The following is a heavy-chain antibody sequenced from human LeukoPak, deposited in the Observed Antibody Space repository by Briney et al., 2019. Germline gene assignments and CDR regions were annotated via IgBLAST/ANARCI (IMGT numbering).Heavy chain of an antibody. D-gene: IGHD1-7*01. CDR2: VYYSGST. J-gene: IGHJ5*02. V-gene: IGHV4-59*08. CDR1: GGSISSYY. Sequence: PSETLSLTCTVSGGSISSYYWSWIRQPPGKGLEWIGYVYYSGSTNYNPSLKSRVTISGDTSKNQFSLKLSSVTAADTAVYYCARSGHAGNYLSWFDPWGQGTLVTVSS. CDR3: ARSGHAGNYLSWFDP.